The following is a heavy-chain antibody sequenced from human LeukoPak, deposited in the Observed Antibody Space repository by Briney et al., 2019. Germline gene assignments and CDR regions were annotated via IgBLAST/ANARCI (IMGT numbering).Heavy chain of an antibody. Sequence: PSETLSLTCTVSGGSISSYYWSWIRQPPGKGLEWIGYIYYSGTTNYNPSLKSRVTISVDTSKNQFSLKLSSVTAADTAAYYCARHTAYISGWSDYWGQGTLVTVSS. V-gene: IGHV4-59*08. CDR2: IYYSGTT. J-gene: IGHJ4*02. CDR3: ARHTAYISGWSDY. CDR1: GGSISSYY. D-gene: IGHD6-19*01.